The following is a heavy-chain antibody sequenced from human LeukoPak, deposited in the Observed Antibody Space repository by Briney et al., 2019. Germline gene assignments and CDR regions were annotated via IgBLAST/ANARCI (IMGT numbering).Heavy chain of an antibody. Sequence: GGSLRLSCAASGFTFTNNLMTWVRQAPGKGLEWVANINQDGSEIYYVDSVKGRFTISRDNAKNSLYLQMNSLRAEDTAVYYCARGRRAVSWGQGTLVTVSS. V-gene: IGHV3-7*01. J-gene: IGHJ5*02. CDR1: GFTFTNNL. CDR3: ARGRRAVS. CDR2: INQDGSEI.